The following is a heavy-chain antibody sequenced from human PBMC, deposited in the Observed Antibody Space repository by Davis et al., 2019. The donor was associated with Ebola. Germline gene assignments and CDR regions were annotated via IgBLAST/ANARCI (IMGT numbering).Heavy chain of an antibody. V-gene: IGHV4-39*01. D-gene: IGHD5-18*01. Sequence: PSETLSLTCTVSGGSISSSSYYWGWIRQPPGKGLEWIGSIYYSGSTYYNPSLKSRVTISVDTSKNQFSLKLSSVTAADMAVYYCARVNTAVVTMYHYGMDVWGQGTAVIVSS. CDR2: IYYSGST. J-gene: IGHJ6*02. CDR3: ARVNTAVVTMYHYGMDV. CDR1: GGSISSSSYY.